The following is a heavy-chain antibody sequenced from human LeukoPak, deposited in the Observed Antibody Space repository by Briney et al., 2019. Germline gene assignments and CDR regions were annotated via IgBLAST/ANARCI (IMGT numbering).Heavy chain of an antibody. CDR1: GFTFSSYE. CDR2: ISSSGSTI. D-gene: IGHD6-19*01. CDR3: ARDAVTGYSSGWYKPFPFDY. J-gene: IGHJ4*02. V-gene: IGHV3-48*03. Sequence: GGSLRLSCAASGFTFSSYEMNWVRQAPGKGLEWVSYISSSGSTIYYADSVKGRFTISRDNAKNSLYLQMNSLRVDDTAVYYCARDAVTGYSSGWYKPFPFDYWGQGSLVTVSS.